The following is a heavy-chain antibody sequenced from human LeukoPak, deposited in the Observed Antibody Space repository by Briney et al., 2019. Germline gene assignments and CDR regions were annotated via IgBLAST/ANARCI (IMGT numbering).Heavy chain of an antibody. J-gene: IGHJ1*01. CDR1: GYSLSSGYY. CDR2: ICHSGST. D-gene: IGHD2-2*01. CDR3: ARLFARYCSSTSCSGAEYFQH. V-gene: IGHV4-38-2*02. Sequence: SETLSLTCTVSGYSLSSGYYWGWIRQPPGKGLEWIGSICHSGSTYYNPSLKSRVTISVDTSKNQFSLKLSSVTAADTAVYYCARLFARYCSSTSCSGAEYFQHWGQGTLVTVSS.